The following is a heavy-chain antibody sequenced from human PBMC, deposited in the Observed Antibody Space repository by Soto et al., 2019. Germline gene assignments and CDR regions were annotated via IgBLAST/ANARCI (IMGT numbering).Heavy chain of an antibody. CDR3: AKDSQLLILEWLLENYYYYYYMDV. Sequence: PGGSLRLSCAASGFTFSSYAMSWVRQAPGKGLEWVSAISGSGGSTYYADSVKGRFTISRDNSKNTLYLQMNSLRAEDTAVYYCAKDSQLLILEWLLENYYYYYYMDVWGKGTTVTVSS. D-gene: IGHD3-3*01. CDR2: ISGSGGST. CDR1: GFTFSSYA. J-gene: IGHJ6*03. V-gene: IGHV3-23*01.